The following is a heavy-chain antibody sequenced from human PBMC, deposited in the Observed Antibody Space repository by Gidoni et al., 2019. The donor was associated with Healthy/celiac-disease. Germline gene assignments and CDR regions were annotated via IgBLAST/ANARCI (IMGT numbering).Heavy chain of an antibody. J-gene: IGHJ3*02. Sequence: EVQLLESGGGLVQTGGYLRLSCAASGFTFSSYDMSWVRPAPGKGLEWVSAISGSGGSTYYSDSVKGRFTISRDHSKNTLYLPMNSLRAEDTAVYYCAKDLTGEDAFDIWGQGTMVTVSS. CDR1: GFTFSSYD. D-gene: IGHD3-9*01. V-gene: IGHV3-23*01. CDR3: AKDLTGEDAFDI. CDR2: ISGSGGST.